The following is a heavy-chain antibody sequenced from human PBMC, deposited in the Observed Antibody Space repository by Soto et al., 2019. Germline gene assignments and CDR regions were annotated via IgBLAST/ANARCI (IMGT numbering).Heavy chain of an antibody. CDR2: IIPIFGTA. CDR3: ARDGRGGRDGYNTPFDY. V-gene: IGHV1-69*13. Sequence: SVKVSCKASGGTFSSYAISWVRQAPGQGLEWMGGIIPIFGTANYAQKFQGRVTITADESTSTAYMELSSLRSEDTAVYYCARDGRGGRDGYNTPFDYWGQGTLVTVSS. CDR1: GGTFSSYA. D-gene: IGHD5-12*01. J-gene: IGHJ4*02.